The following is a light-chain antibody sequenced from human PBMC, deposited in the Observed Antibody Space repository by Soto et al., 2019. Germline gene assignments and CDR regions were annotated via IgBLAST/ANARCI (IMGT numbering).Light chain of an antibody. CDR2: GAS. J-gene: IGKJ5*01. V-gene: IGKV3-20*01. CDR3: QQYGSSPPIT. CDR1: QSVSSSY. Sequence: ELVLPPSKAHLSLSPGERATLSCRARQSVSSSYLAWYQKKPGQAHRLLIYGASTRATGIPDRFSGSGSGTDFTLTISRLQPEDFAVYYCQQYGSSPPITGSQGTRLEIK.